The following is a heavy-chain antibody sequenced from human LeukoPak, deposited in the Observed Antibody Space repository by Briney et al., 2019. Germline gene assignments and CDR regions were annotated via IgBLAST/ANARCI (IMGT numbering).Heavy chain of an antibody. J-gene: IGHJ4*02. CDR3: ARDSGAVAALPDY. CDR2: ISSSSSYI. Sequence: GGSLRLSCAASGFTFSSYSMNWVRQAPGKGLEWVSSISSSSSYIYYADSVKGRFTISRDNAKNSLYLQMNSLRAEDTAVYYCARDSGAVAALPDYWGREPWSPSPQ. CDR1: GFTFSSYS. D-gene: IGHD6-19*01. V-gene: IGHV3-21*01.